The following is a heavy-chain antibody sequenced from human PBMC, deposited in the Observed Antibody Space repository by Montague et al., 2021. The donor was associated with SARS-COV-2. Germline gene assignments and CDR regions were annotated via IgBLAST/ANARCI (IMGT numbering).Heavy chain of an antibody. Sequence: SLRLSCAASGFSFSNYAMSWVRQAPGKGLEWVSPISGSGDITHYADSVKGRFTISRDNSKNTLYLQMNSLRAEDTAVYYCACAKVDTNAFDVWGQGTVVSVSS. CDR1: GFSFSNYA. J-gene: IGHJ3*01. CDR3: ACAKVDTNAFDV. V-gene: IGHV3-23*01. CDR2: ISGSGDIT. D-gene: IGHD1-26*01.